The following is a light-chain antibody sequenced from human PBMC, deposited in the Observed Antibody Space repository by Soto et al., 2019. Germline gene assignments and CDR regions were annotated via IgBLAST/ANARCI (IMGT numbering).Light chain of an antibody. CDR1: QSITSNH. CDR3: QQRGTSPPSWT. CDR2: GAS. V-gene: IGKV3-20*01. Sequence: ETVLTQSPGTLSLSPGERATLFCRASQSITSNHLAWYQQKPGQAPRLLIYGASSRATGIPDRFSGSGSGTDFTLTISRLEPEDFAVYYCQQRGTSPPSWTFGQGTKVEIK. J-gene: IGKJ1*01.